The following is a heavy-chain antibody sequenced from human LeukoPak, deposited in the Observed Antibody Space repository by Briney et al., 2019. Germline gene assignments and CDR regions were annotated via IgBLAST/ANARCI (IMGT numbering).Heavy chain of an antibody. CDR2: IYYSGST. CDR3: AGKDWFDP. CDR1: GGSISSSSYY. V-gene: IGHV4-39*07. Sequence: SETLSLTGTVSGGSISSSSYYWGWIRQPPGKGLEWIGSIYYSGSTYYNPSLKSRVTISVDTSKNQFSLKLSSVTAADTAVYYCAGKDWFDPWGQGILVTVSS. J-gene: IGHJ5*02.